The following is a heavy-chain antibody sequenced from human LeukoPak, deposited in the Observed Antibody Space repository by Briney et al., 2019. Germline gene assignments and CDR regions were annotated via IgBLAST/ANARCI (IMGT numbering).Heavy chain of an antibody. V-gene: IGHV1-69*13. Sequence: SVKVSCKASGGSFSSYAISWVRQAPGQGLEWMGGIIPIFGTANYAQKFQGRVTITADESTSTAYMELSSLRSEDTAVYYCASPNGTGTYRDNIVVVPASPLGSHDAFDIWGQGTMVTVSS. J-gene: IGHJ3*02. CDR1: GGSFSSYA. CDR3: ASPNGTGTYRDNIVVVPASPLGSHDAFDI. D-gene: IGHD2-2*01. CDR2: IIPIFGTA.